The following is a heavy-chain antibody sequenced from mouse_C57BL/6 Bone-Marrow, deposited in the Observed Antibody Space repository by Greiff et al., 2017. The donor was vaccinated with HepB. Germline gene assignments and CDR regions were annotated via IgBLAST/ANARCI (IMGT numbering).Heavy chain of an antibody. CDR3: ARWGDFWFAY. V-gene: IGHV1-19*01. Sequence: DVQLQESGPVLVKPGASVKMSCKASGYTFTDYYMNWVKQSHGKSLEWIGVINPYNGGTSYNQKFKGKATLTVDKSSSTAYMELNSLTSEDSAVYYCARWGDFWFAYWGQGTLVTVSA. CDR2: INPYNGGT. CDR1: GYTFTDYY. J-gene: IGHJ3*01. D-gene: IGHD2-13*01.